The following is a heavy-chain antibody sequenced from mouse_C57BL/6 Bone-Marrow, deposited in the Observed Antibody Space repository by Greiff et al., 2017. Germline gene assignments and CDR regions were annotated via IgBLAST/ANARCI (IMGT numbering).Heavy chain of an antibody. CDR1: GVDFSRYW. CDR2: INPDSSTI. J-gene: IGHJ3*01. V-gene: IGHV4-1*01. CDR3: ARRATVVPFAY. D-gene: IGHD1-1*01. Sequence: GVDFSRYWMSWVRRAPGKGLEWIGEINPDSSTINYAPSLKDKFIISRDNAKNTLYLQMSKVRSEDTALYYCARRATVVPFAYWGQGTLVTVSA.